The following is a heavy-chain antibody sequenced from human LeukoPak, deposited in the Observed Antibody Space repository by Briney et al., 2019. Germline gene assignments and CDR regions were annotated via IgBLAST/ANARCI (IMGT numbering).Heavy chain of an antibody. CDR1: GFTFSSNA. J-gene: IGHJ4*02. CDR3: AKGPDGDILTGYSPFDY. Sequence: GGSLRLSCAASGFTFSSNAMSWVRQAPGKGREGVSDISGSGGSTYYADSVKGRFTISRDNSKNPLYLQMNSLRAEDTAVYYCAKGPDGDILTGYSPFDYWGQGTLVTVSS. CDR2: ISGSGGST. D-gene: IGHD3-9*01. V-gene: IGHV3-23*01.